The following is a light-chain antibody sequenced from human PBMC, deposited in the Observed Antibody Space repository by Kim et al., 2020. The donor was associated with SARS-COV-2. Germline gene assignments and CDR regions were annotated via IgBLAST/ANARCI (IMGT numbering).Light chain of an antibody. J-gene: IGLJ2*01. V-gene: IGLV10-54*04. CDR2: RNN. Sequence: QKATATCTGNSNDVGCEGAAWLQHQPGHPPKLLSYRNNNRPSGISERFSASRSGDIASLTITGLQPEDEADYYCSAWDKSLSAVVFGGGTQLTVL. CDR1: SNDVGCEG. CDR3: SAWDKSLSAVV.